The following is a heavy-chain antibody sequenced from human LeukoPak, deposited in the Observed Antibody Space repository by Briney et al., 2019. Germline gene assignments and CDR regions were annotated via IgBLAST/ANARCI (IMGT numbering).Heavy chain of an antibody. J-gene: IGHJ4*02. D-gene: IGHD3-22*01. Sequence: GGSLRLSCAASGFTSSDYYMSWIRQAPGKGLEWVSYISSSGSTIYYADSVKGRFTISRDNAKNSLYLQMNSLRAEDTAVYYCARDVSYYDGQGDFDYWGQGTLVTVSS. CDR2: ISSSGSTI. CDR3: ARDVSYYDGQGDFDY. V-gene: IGHV3-11*01. CDR1: GFTSSDYY.